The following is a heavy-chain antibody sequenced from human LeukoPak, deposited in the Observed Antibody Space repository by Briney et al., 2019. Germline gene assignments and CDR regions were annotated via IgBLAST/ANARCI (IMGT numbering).Heavy chain of an antibody. CDR1: GFTFSSYG. J-gene: IGHJ4*02. CDR3: AKGGDYALDY. CDR2: ISSSSSYI. V-gene: IGHV3-21*01. D-gene: IGHD4-17*01. Sequence: GGSLRLSCAASGFTFSSYGMHWVRQAPGKGLEWVSSISSSSSYIYYADSVKGRFTISRDNAKNSLYLQMNSLRAEDTAVYYCAKGGDYALDYWGQGTLVTVSS.